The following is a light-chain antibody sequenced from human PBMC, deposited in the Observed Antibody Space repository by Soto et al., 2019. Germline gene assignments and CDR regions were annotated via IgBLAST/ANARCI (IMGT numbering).Light chain of an antibody. V-gene: IGKV3-11*01. CDR2: DGS. CDR1: QNLHSF. J-gene: IGKJ5*01. Sequence: EIVLAQAPAPPSVSPGERVTPSCRASQNLHSFLNWYQQRPGQAPRPLIYDGSKRPAGVPDRISGDGSGTDYTLTISSLEPEDFAVYYCQQRTRWPMTFGQGTRLEIK. CDR3: QQRTRWPMT.